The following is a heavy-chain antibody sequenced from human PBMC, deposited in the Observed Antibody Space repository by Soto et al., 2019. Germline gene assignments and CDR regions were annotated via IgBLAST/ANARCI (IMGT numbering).Heavy chain of an antibody. CDR1: GFTLNNHV. D-gene: IGHD3-16*01. V-gene: IGHV3-33*01. J-gene: IGHJ6*02. Sequence: GGSLRLSCTASGFTLNNHVMHWVRQAPGKGLEWVAVIWPDGSEKHYGDFVKGRFTISRDNSKNTLYLQMNSLRAEDTAVYYCARDITHIAIIGGRNYYYRYAMDVWGQGTTVTVSS. CDR2: IWPDGSEK. CDR3: ARDITHIAIIGGRNYYYRYAMDV.